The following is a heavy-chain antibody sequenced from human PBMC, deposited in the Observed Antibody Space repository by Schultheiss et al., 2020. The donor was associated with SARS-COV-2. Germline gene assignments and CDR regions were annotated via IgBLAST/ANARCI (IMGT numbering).Heavy chain of an antibody. CDR2: IYYSGST. D-gene: IGHD3-9*01. CDR3: ARSLRYFGYYGMDV. Sequence: SQTLSLTCAVYGGSFSGYYWSWIRQPPGKGLEWIGSIYYSGSTYYNPSLKSRVTVSVDTSKTQFSLKLSSVTAEDTAVYYCARSLRYFGYYGMDVWGQGTTVTVSS. CDR1: GGSFSGYY. J-gene: IGHJ6*02. V-gene: IGHV4-34*01.